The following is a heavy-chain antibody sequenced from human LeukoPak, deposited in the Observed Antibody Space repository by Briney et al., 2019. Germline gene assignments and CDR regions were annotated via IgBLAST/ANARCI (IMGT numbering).Heavy chain of an antibody. Sequence: NPSETLSLTCTVSGGSISSSSYYWGWIRQPPGKGLEWIGSIYYSGSTYYNPSLKSRVTISVDTSKNQFSLELSSVTAADTAVYYCARHEMFEYVYSFDPWGQGTLVTVSS. V-gene: IGHV4-39*01. CDR2: IYYSGST. D-gene: IGHD3-10*02. CDR1: GGSISSSSYY. J-gene: IGHJ5*02. CDR3: ARHEMFEYVYSFDP.